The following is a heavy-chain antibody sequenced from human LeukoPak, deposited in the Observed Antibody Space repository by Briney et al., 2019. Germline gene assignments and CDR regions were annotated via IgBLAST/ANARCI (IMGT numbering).Heavy chain of an antibody. CDR1: GFTFNTYG. Sequence: PGGSLRLSCAASGFTFNTYGMHWVRQAPGKGLEWVAVISYDGSNKYYADSVKGRFTISRDNSKNTLYLQMNSLRAEDTAVYYCARGDPWKGVGATRLIVPYLDYWGQGTLVTVSS. CDR2: ISYDGSNK. V-gene: IGHV3-30*03. CDR3: ARGDPWKGVGATRLIVPYLDY. D-gene: IGHD1-26*01. J-gene: IGHJ4*02.